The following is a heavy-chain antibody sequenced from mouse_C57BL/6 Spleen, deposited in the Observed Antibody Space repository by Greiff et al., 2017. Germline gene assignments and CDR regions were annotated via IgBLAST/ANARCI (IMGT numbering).Heavy chain of an antibody. D-gene: IGHD2-3*01. CDR2: INPYNGGT. CDR1: GYTFTDYY. J-gene: IGHJ4*01. Sequence: VQLKQSGPVLVKPGASVKMSCKASGYTFTDYYMNWVKQSHGKSLEWIGVINPYNGGTSYNQKFKGKATLTVDKSSSTAYMELNSLTSEDSAVYYCANAIYDGYYEAMDYWGQGTSVTVSS. CDR3: ANAIYDGYYEAMDY. V-gene: IGHV1-19*01.